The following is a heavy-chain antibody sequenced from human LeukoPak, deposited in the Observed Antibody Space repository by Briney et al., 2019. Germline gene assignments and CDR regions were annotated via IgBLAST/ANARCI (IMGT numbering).Heavy chain of an antibody. CDR2: IYYSGRT. Sequence: SETLSLTCTVSGGSISSSNYYWGWIRQPPGKGLEWIGSIYYSGRTYYNPSLKSRVTISVDTSKNQFSLNLSSVTAADAAAYYCARYSGSSWPDDYWGQGTLVTVSS. CDR1: GGSISSSNYY. J-gene: IGHJ4*02. CDR3: ARYSGSSWPDDY. V-gene: IGHV4-39*07. D-gene: IGHD6-13*01.